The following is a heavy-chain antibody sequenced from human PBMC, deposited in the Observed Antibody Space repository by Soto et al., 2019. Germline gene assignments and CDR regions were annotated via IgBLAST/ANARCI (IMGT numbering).Heavy chain of an antibody. V-gene: IGHV3-30*18. J-gene: IGHJ4*02. CDR2: ISYDGSNK. CDR3: AKDGVGATPHYFDY. D-gene: IGHD1-26*01. Sequence: QVQLVESGGGVVQPGRSLRLSCAASGFTFSSYGMHWVRQAPGKGLEWVAVISYDGSNKYYADSVKGRFTISRDNSKNTLYLQMNSLRAEDTAVYYCAKDGVGATPHYFDYWGQGTLVTVSS. CDR1: GFTFSSYG.